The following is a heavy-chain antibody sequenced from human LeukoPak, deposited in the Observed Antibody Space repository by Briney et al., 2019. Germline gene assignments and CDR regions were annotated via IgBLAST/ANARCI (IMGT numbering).Heavy chain of an antibody. D-gene: IGHD2-2*01. Sequence: ASVKVSCKASGYTVTSYGISWVRQAPGQGREWMGWISAYNGNTNYAQKLQGRVTMTTDTSTSTAYMELRSLRSDDTAVYYCARNPRGVVPATREFDPWGQGTLVTVSS. V-gene: IGHV1-18*04. CDR3: ARNPRGVVPATREFDP. J-gene: IGHJ5*02. CDR2: ISAYNGNT. CDR1: GYTVTSYG.